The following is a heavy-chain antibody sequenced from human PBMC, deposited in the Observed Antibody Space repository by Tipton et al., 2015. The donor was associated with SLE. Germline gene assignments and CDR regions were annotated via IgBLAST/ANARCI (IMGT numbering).Heavy chain of an antibody. D-gene: IGHD3-16*01. J-gene: IGHJ6*02. CDR3: ASGLRNMILYGMDV. V-gene: IGHV4-39*07. CDR2: IYYSGST. CDR1: GGSISSSRYY. Sequence: TLSLTCTVSGGSISSSRYYWGWIRQPPGKGLEWIGSIYYSGSTYYNPSLKSRVTISVDTSKNQFSLKLSSVTAADTAVYYCASGLRNMILYGMDVWGQGTTVTVSS.